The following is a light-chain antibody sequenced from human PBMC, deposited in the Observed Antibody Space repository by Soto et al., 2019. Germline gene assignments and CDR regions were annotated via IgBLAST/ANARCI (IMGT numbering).Light chain of an antibody. CDR2: DAS. CDR3: QQYNNWPPGT. CDR1: QSVGGN. Sequence: EVVMTQSPVTLSVSPGDTATLSCRASQSVGGNVAWYQQRPGQAPRLLIYDASTRATGIPGRFSGSGSGADFTLTISSLQSDAFAVYYCQQYNNWPPGTVGQGTKVDSK. V-gene: IGKV3-15*01. J-gene: IGKJ1*01.